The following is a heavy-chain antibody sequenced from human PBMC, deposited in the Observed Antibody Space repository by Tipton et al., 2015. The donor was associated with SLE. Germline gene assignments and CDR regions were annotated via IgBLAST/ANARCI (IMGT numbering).Heavy chain of an antibody. CDR2: INHSGST. D-gene: IGHD3-10*01. CDR3: ASVREDITMVRGVILTVDI. CDR1: GGSFSGYY. V-gene: IGHV4-34*01. Sequence: TLSLTCAVYGGSFSGYYWTWIRQPPGKGLEWIGEINHSGSTNYNPSLKSRVTISVDTSKNQFSLKLSSVTAADTAVYYCASVREDITMVRGVILTVDIWGQGTMVTVSS. J-gene: IGHJ3*02.